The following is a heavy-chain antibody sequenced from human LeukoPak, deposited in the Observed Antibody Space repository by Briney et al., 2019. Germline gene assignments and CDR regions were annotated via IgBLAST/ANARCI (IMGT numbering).Heavy chain of an antibody. CDR1: GGSISSYY. D-gene: IGHD2-2*01. J-gene: IGHJ2*01. CDR3: ARSSYWYFDL. CDR2: IYTSGST. V-gene: IGHV4-4*09. Sequence: SETLSLTCTVSGGSISSYYWSWIRQPPGKGLEWIGYIYTSGSTNYNPSLKSRVTISVDTSKNQFSLKLSSVTAADTAVYYCARSSYWYFDLWGRGTLVTVSS.